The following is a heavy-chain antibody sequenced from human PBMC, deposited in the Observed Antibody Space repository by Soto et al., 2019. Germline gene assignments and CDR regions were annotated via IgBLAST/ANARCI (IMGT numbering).Heavy chain of an antibody. V-gene: IGHV4-4*02. CDR1: GDSISSSNW. J-gene: IGHJ5*02. CDR3: ATLPPRVVASLLPIPT. Sequence: VQLRQSGPGLVKPSGTLSLTCAVSGDSISSSNWWTWVRQAPGKGLEWIGEIYHSGNTYHNPSIKDRVTITVDKSNNQFSLQLNSVTAADTAVYYCATLPPRVVASLLPIPTWGQGTLVTVSS. D-gene: IGHD1-26*01. CDR2: IYHSGNT.